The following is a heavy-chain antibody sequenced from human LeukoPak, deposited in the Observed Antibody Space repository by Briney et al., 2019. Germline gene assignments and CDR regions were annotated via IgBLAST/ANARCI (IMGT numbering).Heavy chain of an antibody. J-gene: IGHJ3*02. CDR2: IYTSGST. V-gene: IGHV4-61*02. Sequence: SETLSLTCTVSGGSISSGSYYWSWIRQPAGKGLEWIGRIYTSGSTNYNPSLKSRVTISVDTSKNQFSLKLSSVTTADTAVYYCARVVPAAISAFDIWGQGTMVTVSS. CDR1: GGSISSGSYY. D-gene: IGHD2-2*01. CDR3: ARVVPAAISAFDI.